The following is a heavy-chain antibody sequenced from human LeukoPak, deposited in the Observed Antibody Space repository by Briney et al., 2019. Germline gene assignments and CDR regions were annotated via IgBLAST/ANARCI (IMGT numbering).Heavy chain of an antibody. CDR1: GSAFNTYA. CDR3: AKDLGYAFDF. CDR2: TSGNGVKT. J-gene: IGHJ4*02. Sequence: PGGSLRLSCAASGSAFNTYAMGWVRQAPGLGLEWVSSTSGNGVKTYYADSVKGRFTISRDNSKKTLYLQMKSLRAEDTAIYYCAKDLGYAFDFWGQGTLVTVSS. D-gene: IGHD7-27*01. V-gene: IGHV3-23*01.